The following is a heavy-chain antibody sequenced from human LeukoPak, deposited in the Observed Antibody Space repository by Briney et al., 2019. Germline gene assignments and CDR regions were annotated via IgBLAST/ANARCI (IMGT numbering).Heavy chain of an antibody. CDR2: IYYSGST. V-gene: IGHV4-30-4*01. D-gene: IGHD3-10*01. Sequence: PSETLSLTFTVSGGSISSGDYYWGWVRQPPGKGLEWVGYIYYSGSTYYNPSLESRVTISVDTSKNQFSLKLSSVTAADTAVYYCAREDATMVRGGFDYWGQGTLVTVSS. CDR1: GGSISSGDYY. CDR3: AREDATMVRGGFDY. J-gene: IGHJ4*02.